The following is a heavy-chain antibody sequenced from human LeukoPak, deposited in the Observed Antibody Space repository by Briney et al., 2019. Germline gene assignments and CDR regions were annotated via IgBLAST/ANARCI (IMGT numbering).Heavy chain of an antibody. V-gene: IGHV1-2*02. D-gene: IGHD3-22*01. CDR2: INPNSGGT. CDR3: AAVKTYYYDTSGYYFPLNAFDI. J-gene: IGHJ3*02. Sequence: ASVKVSCKASGYTFTGYYMHWVRRAPGQGLEWMGWINPNSGGTNYAQKFQGRVTMTRDTSISTAYMELSRLRSDDTAVYYCAAVKTYYYDTSGYYFPLNAFDIWGQGTMVTVSS. CDR1: GYTFTGYY.